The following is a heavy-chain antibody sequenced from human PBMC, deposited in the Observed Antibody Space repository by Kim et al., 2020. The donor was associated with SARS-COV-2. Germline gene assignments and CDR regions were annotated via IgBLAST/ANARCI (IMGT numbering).Heavy chain of an antibody. CDR2: ISGSGRST. J-gene: IGHJ6*02. CDR3: AKIRDSTYYYYSMDV. D-gene: IGHD3-10*01. V-gene: IGHV3-23*01. Sequence: GGSLRLSCAASRFIFSSYDVSWVRQAPGKGLEWVSTISGSGRSTYYTDSVKGRFTISRDNSKNTLYLQMNSLRAEDTAVYYCAKIRDSTYYYYSMDVWGQGTPVTVSS. CDR1: RFIFSSYD.